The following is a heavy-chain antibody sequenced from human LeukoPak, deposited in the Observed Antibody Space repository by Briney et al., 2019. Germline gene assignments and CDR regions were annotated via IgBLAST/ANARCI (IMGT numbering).Heavy chain of an antibody. D-gene: IGHD6-13*01. CDR3: ASQASRYSSSWVDY. V-gene: IGHV4-59*01. CDR1: GGSISSYY. CDR2: IYYSGST. Sequence: SETLSLTCTVSGGSISSYYWSWIRQPPGKGLEWIGYIYYSGSTNYNPSLKSRVTISVDTSKNQFSLKLSSVTAADTAVYYCASQASRYSSSWVDYWGQGTLVTVSS. J-gene: IGHJ4*02.